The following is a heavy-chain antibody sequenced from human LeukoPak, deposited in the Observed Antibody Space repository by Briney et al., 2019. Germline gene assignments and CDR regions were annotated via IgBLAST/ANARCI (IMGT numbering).Heavy chain of an antibody. V-gene: IGHV3-21*01. CDR1: GFNFNTYT. CDR2: ITGDCNYI. J-gene: IGHJ4*02. Sequence: GGSLRLSCAASGFNFNTYTMTWVRQAPGKGLEWVSSITGDCNYIFYADSVKGRFTISRDNAKNSLYLQVTSLRGEDTAVYYCTGERNFYYYDSWGQGTLVTVSS. CDR3: TGERNFYYYDS. D-gene: IGHD3-3*01.